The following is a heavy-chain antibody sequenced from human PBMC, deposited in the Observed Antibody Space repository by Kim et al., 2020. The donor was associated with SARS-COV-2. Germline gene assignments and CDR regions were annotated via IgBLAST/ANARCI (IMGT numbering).Heavy chain of an antibody. D-gene: IGHD6-13*01. CDR2: LSWDSGST. V-gene: IGHV3-9*01. CDR1: GFTFDDYA. J-gene: IGHJ6*02. CDR3: AKVIYSTTGGMDV. Sequence: GGSLRLSCAASGFTFDDYAMNWVRQAPGKGLEWVSGLSWDSGSTSYADSVKGRFTISRDNAKNSLYLQMNSLRADDTAMYYCAKVIYSTTGGMDVWGQGT.